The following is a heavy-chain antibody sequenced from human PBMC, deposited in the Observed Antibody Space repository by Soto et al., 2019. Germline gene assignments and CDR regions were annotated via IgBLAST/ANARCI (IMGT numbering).Heavy chain of an antibody. V-gene: IGHV1-18*04. CDR2: INAYNGNA. CDR3: AGRSLAFWVGGRPFCL. D-gene: IGHD3-3*01. J-gene: IGHJ4*03. CDR1: GYNLISYG. Sequence: QVQLVQSGGEVKKPGASVKVSCKVSGYNLISYGITWVRQAPGQGLEWLGWINAYNGNANYPERVQGRVSMTRDTFTNTALNGTRSLAFGRTGVEFRAGRSLAFWVGGRPFCLRGQGSL.